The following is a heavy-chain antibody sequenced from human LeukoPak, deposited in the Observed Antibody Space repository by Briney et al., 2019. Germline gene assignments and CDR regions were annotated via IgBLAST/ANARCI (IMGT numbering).Heavy chain of an antibody. CDR2: IYSSGDT. D-gene: IGHD3-10*01. Sequence: SETLSLTCTVSGGSVSSYYWDWIRQPAGKGLEWIGRIYSSGDTNYNPSLKSRVTMSVDTSKNQFSLRLSSLTAADTAVYYCARDVGSGGGTFPTYHFDFWGQGTLVTVSS. J-gene: IGHJ4*02. CDR1: GGSVSSYY. CDR3: ARDVGSGGGTFPTYHFDF. V-gene: IGHV4-4*07.